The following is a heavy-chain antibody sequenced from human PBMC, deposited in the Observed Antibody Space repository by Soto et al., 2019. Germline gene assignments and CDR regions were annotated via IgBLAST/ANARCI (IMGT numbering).Heavy chain of an antibody. Sequence: PGESLKISCKASGYGFSIHWVAWLRPIPGKGLEWVGIIYPGNSNTMYSPSFQGQVTISADTALSTTYLQWDTLQPSDTAIFFCASDSHCDGGTCSMGGFDMWGQGTMVTVSS. V-gene: IGHV5-51*01. CDR2: IYPGNSNT. CDR3: ASDSHCDGGTCSMGGFDM. CDR1: GYGFSIHW. J-gene: IGHJ3*02. D-gene: IGHD2-15*01.